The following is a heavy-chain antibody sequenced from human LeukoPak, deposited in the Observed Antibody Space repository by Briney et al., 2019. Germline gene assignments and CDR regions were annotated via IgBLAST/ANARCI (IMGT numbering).Heavy chain of an antibody. J-gene: IGHJ4*02. CDR2: ISSGSNYI. CDR3: ARIEWEGPHPTLNY. Sequence: GGSLRLSCAASGFTFSSCGMHWVRQAPGRGLGWVSSISSGSNYIYYADSVKGRFTSSRDNAKNSMYLQMNSLRAEDTAVYYCARIEWEGPHPTLNYWGQGTLVTVSS. V-gene: IGHV3-21*01. CDR1: GFTFSSCG. D-gene: IGHD1-26*01.